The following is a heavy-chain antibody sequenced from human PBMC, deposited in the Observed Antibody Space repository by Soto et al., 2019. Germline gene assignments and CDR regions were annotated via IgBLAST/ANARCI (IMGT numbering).Heavy chain of an antibody. V-gene: IGHV3-30*18. CDR2: ISYDGSNK. Sequence: QVQLVESGGGVVQPGRSLRLSCAASGFTFSSYGMHWVRRAPGKGLEWVAVISYDGSNKYYADSVKCRFTISRDNSKNTLYLQMNSLRAEDTAVYYCAKGGPTIIFDYWGQGTLVTVSS. CDR3: AKGGPTIIFDY. J-gene: IGHJ4*02. CDR1: GFTFSSYG. D-gene: IGHD5-12*01.